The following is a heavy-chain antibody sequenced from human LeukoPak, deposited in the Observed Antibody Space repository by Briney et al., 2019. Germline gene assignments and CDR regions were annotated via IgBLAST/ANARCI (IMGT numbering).Heavy chain of an antibody. Sequence: GGPLRLSCAASGFTFNNHAMSWVRQAPGKGLEWVSAISGGGGSTYYADSVKGRFSISRDNSKNTLYLQMNTLRAEDTALYYCAKNPLRAAPAFFDYWGRGTLVTVSS. V-gene: IGHV3-23*01. J-gene: IGHJ4*02. CDR1: GFTFNNHA. CDR3: AKNPLRAAPAFFDY. D-gene: IGHD2-15*01. CDR2: ISGGGGST.